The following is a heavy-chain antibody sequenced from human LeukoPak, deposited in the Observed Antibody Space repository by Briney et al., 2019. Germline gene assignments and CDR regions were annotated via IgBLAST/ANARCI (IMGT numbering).Heavy chain of an antibody. J-gene: IGHJ5*02. CDR3: ARLVTMVRGVIGWFDP. D-gene: IGHD3-10*01. CDR1: GGSISSYY. Sequence: PSETLSLTCTVSGGSISSYYWSWIRQPPGKGLEWIGYIYYSRNPYYNPSLKSRVTISVDTSKNQFSLKLSSVTAADTAVYYCARLVTMVRGVIGWFDPWGQGTLVTVSS. V-gene: IGHV4-59*12. CDR2: IYYSRNP.